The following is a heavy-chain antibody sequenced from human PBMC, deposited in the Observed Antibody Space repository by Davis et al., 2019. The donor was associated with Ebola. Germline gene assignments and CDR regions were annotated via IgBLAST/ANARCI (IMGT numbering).Heavy chain of an antibody. CDR3: ARGVDYGFDV. J-gene: IGHJ3*01. CDR2: ISVDRGIT. D-gene: IGHD2-21*02. CDR1: GFTFSAFS. V-gene: IGHV3-48*02. Sequence: GESLKISCAASGFTFSAFSMNWVRQAPGKGLEWISHISVDRGITNYADSVRGRFTISRDNVKNSLYLQLNSLRDEDRAVHYCARGVDYGFDVWGQGTVVTVSS.